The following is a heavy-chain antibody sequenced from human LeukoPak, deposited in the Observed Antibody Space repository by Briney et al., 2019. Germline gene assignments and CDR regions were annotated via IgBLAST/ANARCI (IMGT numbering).Heavy chain of an antibody. CDR1: GGSISSSNW. Sequence: SGTLSLTCAVSGGSISSSNWWSWVRQPPGKGLEWIGEIYHSGSTNYNPSLKSRVTISVDKSKNQFSLKLSSVTAADTAVYYCARVGGGSYVIDAFDIWGQGTMVTVSS. CDR2: IYHSGST. J-gene: IGHJ3*02. V-gene: IGHV4-4*02. CDR3: ARVGGGSYVIDAFDI. D-gene: IGHD1-26*01.